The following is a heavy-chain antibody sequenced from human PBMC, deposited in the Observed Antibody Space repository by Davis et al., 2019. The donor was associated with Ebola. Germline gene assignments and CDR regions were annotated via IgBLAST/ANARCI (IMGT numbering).Heavy chain of an antibody. CDR3: ARGRYPTSSLDY. J-gene: IGHJ4*02. CDR2: ISAYNGKT. Sequence: ASVKVSCKTFGYTFTSYGITWVRQAPGQGLEWMGWISAYNGKTSYAQNFQDRVTMTTDTSTTTAYMELRSLISDDTAVYYCARGRYPTSSLDYWGQGTLVTVSS. D-gene: IGHD6-6*01. CDR1: GYTFTSYG. V-gene: IGHV1-18*01.